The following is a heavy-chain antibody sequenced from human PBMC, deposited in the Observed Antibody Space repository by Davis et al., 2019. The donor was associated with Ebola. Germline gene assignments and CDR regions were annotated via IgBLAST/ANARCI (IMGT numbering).Heavy chain of an antibody. Sequence: PGWSLRLSCETSGFTFSDHNMDWVRLAPGKGVEWIGRSRSKNYSYTRKYAASVEGRFTISRDESENSLYLQMNGLKTEDTAVYYCARGDIGVAATGWFDPSGKGTVVSVST. CDR1: GFTFSDHN. V-gene: IGHV3-72*01. CDR3: ARGDIGVAATGWFDP. CDR2: SRSKNYSYTR. J-gene: IGHJ5*02. D-gene: IGHD2-15*01.